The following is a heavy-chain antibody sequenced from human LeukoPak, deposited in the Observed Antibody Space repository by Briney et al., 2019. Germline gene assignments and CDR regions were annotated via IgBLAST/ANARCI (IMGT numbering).Heavy chain of an antibody. CDR3: ARGFAAAAGYEHDY. D-gene: IGHD6-13*01. V-gene: IGHV4-34*01. J-gene: IGHJ4*02. Sequence: SETLSLTCAVYGGSFSGYYWSWIRQPPGKGLEWIGEINHSGSTNYNPSLKSRVTISVDTSKNQFSLKLSSVTAADTAVYYCARGFAAAAGYEHDYWGQGTLVTVSS. CDR1: GGSFSGYY. CDR2: INHSGST.